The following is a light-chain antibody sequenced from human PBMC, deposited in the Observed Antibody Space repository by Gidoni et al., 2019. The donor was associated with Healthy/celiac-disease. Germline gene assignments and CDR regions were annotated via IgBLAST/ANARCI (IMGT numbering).Light chain of an antibody. Sequence: ELVMTPSPATLSVSPGESATLPCRASQSVSSNLAWYQQKPGQAPRLLIYGASTRATGIPARFSGSGSGTEFTLTISSLQSEDFAVYYCQQYNNWHQTFGQGTKLEIK. CDR2: GAS. CDR3: QQYNNWHQT. CDR1: QSVSSN. V-gene: IGKV3-15*01. J-gene: IGKJ2*01.